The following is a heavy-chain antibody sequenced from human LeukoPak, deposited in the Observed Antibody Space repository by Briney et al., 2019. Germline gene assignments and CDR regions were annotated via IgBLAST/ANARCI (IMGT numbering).Heavy chain of an antibody. V-gene: IGHV3-23*01. Sequence: GGSLRLSCAASGFTFSTYWMSWVRQAPGKGLEWVSAISGSGGATYYADSVKGRFTISRDDPHNTLYLQMNSLIAEDTAVYFCARGGVDYYGSGTYYLMYYFDYWGQGALVTVSS. CDR3: ARGGVDYYGSGTYYLMYYFDY. CDR1: GFTFSTYW. CDR2: ISGSGGAT. D-gene: IGHD3-10*01. J-gene: IGHJ4*02.